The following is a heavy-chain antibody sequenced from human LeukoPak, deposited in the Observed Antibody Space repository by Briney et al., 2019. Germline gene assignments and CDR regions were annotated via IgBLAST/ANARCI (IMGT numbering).Heavy chain of an antibody. CDR1: GFTFSSYA. D-gene: IGHD3-10*02. CDR2: ISGSGGST. CDR3: AELGITMIGGV. J-gene: IGHJ6*04. V-gene: IGHV3-23*01. Sequence: PRRTLSPSCAASGFTFSSYAMGGGRQAPGKGVEWVSDISGSGGSTYYADSVKGRFTISRDNAKNSLYLQMNSLRAEDTAVYYCAELGITMIGGVWGKGTTVTISS.